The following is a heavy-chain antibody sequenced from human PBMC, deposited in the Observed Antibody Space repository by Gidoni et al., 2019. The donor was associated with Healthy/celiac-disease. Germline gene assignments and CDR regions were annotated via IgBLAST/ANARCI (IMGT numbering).Heavy chain of an antibody. CDR3: ARNDYPDY. J-gene: IGHJ4*02. CDR1: GCTFSSYR. Sequence: EVQLVESGGGLGKPGGSLTRPWEASGCTFSSYRMNWVRQAPGKGLEWVSSISSSSSYIYYAASVKGRFTISRDNAKNSLYLQMNSLRAEDTAVYYCARNDYPDYWGQGTLVTVSS. CDR2: ISSSSSYI. V-gene: IGHV3-21*01.